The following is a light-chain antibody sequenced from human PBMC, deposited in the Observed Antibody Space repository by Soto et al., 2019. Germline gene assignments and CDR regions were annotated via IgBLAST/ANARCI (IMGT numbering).Light chain of an antibody. J-gene: IGLJ1*01. CDR1: SSNIGAGYD. CDR2: GNS. V-gene: IGLV1-40*01. CDR3: QSYASSLSGLV. Sequence: QSVLTQPPSVSGAPGQRVTISCTGSSSNIGAGYDVHWYQQLPGTAPKLLIYGNSNRPSGVPDRFSGSKSGTSASLAITGLQAEDEADYSCQSYASSLSGLVFGTGTKVTVL.